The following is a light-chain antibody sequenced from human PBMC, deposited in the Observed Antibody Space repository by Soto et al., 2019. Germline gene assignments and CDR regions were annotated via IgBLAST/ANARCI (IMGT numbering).Light chain of an antibody. CDR2: EGS. CDR3: SSYAGSSTFV. CDR1: TSDFGNYNL. Sequence: ALTQPASVSGSPGQSITISCAGTTSDFGNYNLVSWYQQYPGQAPKLMLYEGSKRPSGVSDRFSGSKLGSTASLTISGLRAEDEAEYYCSSYAGSSTFVFGGGTKLTVL. J-gene: IGLJ3*02. V-gene: IGLV2-23*03.